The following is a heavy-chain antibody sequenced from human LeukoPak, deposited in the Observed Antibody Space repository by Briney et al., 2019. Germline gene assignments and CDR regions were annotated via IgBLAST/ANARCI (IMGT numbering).Heavy chain of an antibody. CDR3: VRLSNWFDP. CDR1: GGSISSYY. CDR2: IHSSGST. J-gene: IGHJ5*02. Sequence: SETLSLTCTASGGSISSYYWSWIRQSPWKGLEWIGSIHSSGSTDYNPSLKSRTTISVDTSKNHFSLILRSVTAADTAVYFCVRLSNWFDPWGQGTLVTVSS. V-gene: IGHV4-59*08.